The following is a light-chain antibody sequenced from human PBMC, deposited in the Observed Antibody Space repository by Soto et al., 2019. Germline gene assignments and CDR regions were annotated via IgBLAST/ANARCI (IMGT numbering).Light chain of an antibody. CDR1: NSNIGSDI. J-gene: IGLJ1*01. Sequence: TQPRTATGNPAQGATTSNSKSNSNIGSDIVNCYQLLPGAAPEVLINTTNQRPSGVPERFSGSKSGTSASLAISGLQSEDEANSSCATWDGGLSGPFVFGTGTKVTVL. CDR3: ATWDGGLSGPFV. V-gene: IGLV1-44*01. CDR2: TTN.